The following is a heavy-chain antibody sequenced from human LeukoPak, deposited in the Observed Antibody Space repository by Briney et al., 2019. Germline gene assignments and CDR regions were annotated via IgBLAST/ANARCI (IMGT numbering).Heavy chain of an antibody. CDR2: ISSSGNT. D-gene: IGHD6-13*01. J-gene: IGHJ4*02. Sequence: PGGSLRLSCAASGFIFSRSAMTWVRQTPGKGLDGVSSISSSGNTYYSDSVKGRFNISRDNSKNMLYLQMNSLRAEDTAVYYCVKGRISEDGLDFWGQGTMVTVSS. V-gene: IGHV3-23*01. CDR3: VKGRISEDGLDF. CDR1: GFIFSRSA.